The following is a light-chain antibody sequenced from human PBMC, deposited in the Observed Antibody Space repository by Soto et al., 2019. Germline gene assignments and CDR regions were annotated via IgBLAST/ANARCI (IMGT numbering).Light chain of an antibody. CDR3: QQYNNWPG. J-gene: IGKJ1*01. Sequence: EIVMTQSPATLSVSPGERATLSCRASQSVSSNLAWYQQKPGQAPRLLIYGASTRATGIPARFSGSGSGTEFTRTISSLQSEDFAVYYCQQYNNWPGFGQGTKVEIK. CDR1: QSVSSN. CDR2: GAS. V-gene: IGKV3-15*01.